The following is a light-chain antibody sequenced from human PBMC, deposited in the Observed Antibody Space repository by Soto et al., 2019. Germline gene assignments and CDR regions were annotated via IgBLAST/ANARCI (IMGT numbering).Light chain of an antibody. CDR1: SSNIGAGYD. CDR2: GNS. CDR3: QSHDSGLSGSV. Sequence: QSVLTQPPSVSGAPGQRVTISCTGSSSNIGAGYDVNWYQQHPGTAPKVLIYGNSNRPSGVPDRFSGSKSGTSASLAITGLQAEDEADYYCQSHDSGLSGSVFGGGTKVTVL. V-gene: IGLV1-40*01. J-gene: IGLJ1*01.